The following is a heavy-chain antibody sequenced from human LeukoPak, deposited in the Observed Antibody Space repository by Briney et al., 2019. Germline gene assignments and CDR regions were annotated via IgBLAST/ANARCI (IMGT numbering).Heavy chain of an antibody. CDR1: GFTFSNYA. Sequence: PGGSLRLSCAASGFTFSNYAITWIRQAPGKGLEWVSEISGSGGSTYYADSVKGRFTISRDNSKNTLYLQMNSLRAEDTAVYYCAKDAGGGYSSGWYFDDYWGQGTLVTVSS. D-gene: IGHD6-19*01. J-gene: IGHJ4*02. V-gene: IGHV3-23*01. CDR3: AKDAGGGYSSGWYFDDY. CDR2: ISGSGGST.